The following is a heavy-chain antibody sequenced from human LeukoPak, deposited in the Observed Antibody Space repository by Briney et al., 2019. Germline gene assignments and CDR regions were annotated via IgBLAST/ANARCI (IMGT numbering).Heavy chain of an antibody. D-gene: IGHD1-26*01. V-gene: IGHV3-9*01. CDR1: GFTFDDYA. J-gene: IGHJ4*02. CDR2: ISWNSGSI. Sequence: GRSLRLSCAASGFTFDDYAIHWVRQAPGKGLEWVSSISWNSGSIGYADSVKGRFTISRDNAKNSLYLQMNSLRTEDTALYYCAKDMVPLQWELLPAYWGQGTLVTVSS. CDR3: AKDMVPLQWELLPAY.